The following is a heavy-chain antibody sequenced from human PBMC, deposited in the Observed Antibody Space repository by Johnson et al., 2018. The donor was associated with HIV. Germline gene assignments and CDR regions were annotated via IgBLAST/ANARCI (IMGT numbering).Heavy chain of an antibody. D-gene: IGHD1-1*01. J-gene: IGHJ3*02. CDR3: AKDLRTTGAFDI. V-gene: IGHV3-30*02. CDR1: EFSLSNYG. CDR2: IRYDGSNK. Sequence: VQLVESGGGVVQPGGSLRVSCAVSEFSLSNYGMHWVRQAPGKGLEWVAFIRYDGSNKYYADSVKGRFSISRDNSKNTLYLQMNSLRTEDTAVYYCAKDLRTTGAFDIWGQGTMVTVSS.